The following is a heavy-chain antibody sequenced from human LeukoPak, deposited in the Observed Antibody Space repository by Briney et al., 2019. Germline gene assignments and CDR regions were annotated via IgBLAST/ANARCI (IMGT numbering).Heavy chain of an antibody. CDR2: INPNSAGT. D-gene: IGHD3-10*01. J-gene: IGHJ4*02. CDR1: GYTFTDYY. CDR3: ARAYGSGSYALHY. V-gene: IGHV1-2*02. Sequence: ASVKVSCKASGYTFTDYYIHWVRQAPGHGLEWMGWINPNSAGTHSAQKFQGRLTMTRDTSISTAYMELSRLRSDDTAMYYCARAYGSGSYALHYWGQGTLVTVSS.